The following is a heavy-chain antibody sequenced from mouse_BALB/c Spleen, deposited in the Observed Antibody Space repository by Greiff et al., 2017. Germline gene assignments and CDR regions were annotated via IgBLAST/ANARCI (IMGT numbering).Heavy chain of an antibody. Sequence: QVQLQQSGPELVRPGVSVKISCKGSGYTFTDYAMHWVKQSHAKSLEWIGVISTYSGNTNYNQKFKGKATMTVDKSSSTAYMELARLTSEDSAIYYCASPYGNYESWFAYWGQGTLVTVSA. J-gene: IGHJ3*01. CDR1: GYTFTDYA. D-gene: IGHD2-10*02. V-gene: IGHV1-67*01. CDR2: ISTYSGNT. CDR3: ASPYGNYESWFAY.